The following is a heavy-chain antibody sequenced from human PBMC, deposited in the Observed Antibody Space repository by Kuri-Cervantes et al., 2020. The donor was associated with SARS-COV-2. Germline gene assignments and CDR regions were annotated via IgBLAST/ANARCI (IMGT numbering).Heavy chain of an antibody. J-gene: IGHJ4*02. D-gene: IGHD2-2*01. CDR1: GGSISSYY. V-gene: IGHV4-59*01. CDR2: IYYSGST. Sequence: SETLSLTFTVSGGSISSYYWSWIRQPPGKGLEWIGYIYYSGSTNYNPSLKSRVTISVDTSKNQFSLKLSSVTAADTAVYYCARQDIVVANSPFDYWGQGTLVTVSS. CDR3: ARQDIVVANSPFDY.